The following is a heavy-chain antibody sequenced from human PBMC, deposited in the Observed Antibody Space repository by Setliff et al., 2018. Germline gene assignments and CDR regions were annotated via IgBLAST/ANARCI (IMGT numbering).Heavy chain of an antibody. CDR1: GGTFSSDA. CDR3: AADYYDSSGYGY. D-gene: IGHD3-22*01. Sequence: SVKVSCKASGGTFSSDAISWVRQAPGQGLEWMGRIIPIFGTANYAQKFQGRVTMTADKSTSTAYMELSSLRSEDTAVYYCAADYYDSSGYGYWGQGTLVTVSS. CDR2: IIPIFGTA. J-gene: IGHJ4*02. V-gene: IGHV1-69*06.